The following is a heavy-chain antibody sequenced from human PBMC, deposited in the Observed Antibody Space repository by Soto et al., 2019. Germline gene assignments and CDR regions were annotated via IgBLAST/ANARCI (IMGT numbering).Heavy chain of an antibody. D-gene: IGHD2-21*02. V-gene: IGHV1-3*01. Sequence: ASVKVSCKASEYTFTSYAIHWVRQAPGQGLEWMGWINAGNGNTKYSQKFQDRVTITRDTSASTAYMELSSLRSEDTAVYYCARVGGNSPYYYGMDVWGQGTTVTVSS. CDR1: EYTFTSYA. J-gene: IGHJ6*02. CDR2: INAGNGNT. CDR3: ARVGGNSPYYYGMDV.